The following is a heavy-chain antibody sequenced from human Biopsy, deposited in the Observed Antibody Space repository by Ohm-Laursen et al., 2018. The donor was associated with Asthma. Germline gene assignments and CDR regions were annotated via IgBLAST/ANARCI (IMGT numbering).Heavy chain of an antibody. CDR2: ISYDGRNK. D-gene: IGHD3-3*01. J-gene: IGHJ6*02. CDR3: ARGAYYDFWSGYSRPIPGYYGMDV. Sequence: SLRLSCSASGFTFTSYGMHWVRQAPGKGLEWVAVISYDGRNKYYGDSVKGRFTISRDNSKNTVYLQMISLRVEDTSVHYCARGAYYDFWSGYSRPIPGYYGMDVWGHGTTVTVSS. CDR1: GFTFTSYG. V-gene: IGHV3-30*03.